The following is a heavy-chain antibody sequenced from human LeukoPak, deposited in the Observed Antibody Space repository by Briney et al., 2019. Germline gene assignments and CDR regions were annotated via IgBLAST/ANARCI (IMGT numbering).Heavy chain of an antibody. V-gene: IGHV4-34*01. Sequence: ETLSLTCAVYGGSFSGYYWSWIRQPPGKGLEWIGEINHSGSTNYNPSLKSRVTISVDTSKNQFSLKLSSVTAADTAVYYCARHASVAAGTNYWGQGTLVTVSS. D-gene: IGHD6-13*01. CDR2: INHSGST. CDR1: GGSFSGYY. CDR3: ARHASVAAGTNY. J-gene: IGHJ4*02.